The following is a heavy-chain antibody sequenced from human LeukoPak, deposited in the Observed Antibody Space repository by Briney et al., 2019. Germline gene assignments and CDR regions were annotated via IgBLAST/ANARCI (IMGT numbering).Heavy chain of an antibody. Sequence: PGGSLRLSCAASGFTVSSNYMSWVRQAPGKGLEWVSVIYSSGSTYYADSVKGRFTISRDNSKNTLYLQMNSLRAEDTAVYYCASRPLDQALTEMAPDYWGQGTLVTVSS. CDR3: ASRPLDQALTEMAPDY. J-gene: IGHJ4*02. CDR2: IYSSGST. CDR1: GFTVSSNY. D-gene: IGHD5-24*01. V-gene: IGHV3-53*01.